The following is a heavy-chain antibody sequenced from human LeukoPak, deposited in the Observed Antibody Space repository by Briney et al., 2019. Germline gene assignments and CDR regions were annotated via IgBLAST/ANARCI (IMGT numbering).Heavy chain of an antibody. CDR3: AHLTTGSCFDY. D-gene: IGHD1-26*01. J-gene: IGHJ4*02. V-gene: IGHV2-5*02. CDR2: IYWDDDE. CDR1: GFSLSTSGVG. Sequence: SGPTLVKPTQTLTLTCTFSGFSLSTSGVGVGWIRQPPGKALEWLALIYWDDDERYSLSLKNSLTITKDTSKNQVVLTMTNMDPVDTATYYRAHLTTGSCFDYWGQGILVTVSS.